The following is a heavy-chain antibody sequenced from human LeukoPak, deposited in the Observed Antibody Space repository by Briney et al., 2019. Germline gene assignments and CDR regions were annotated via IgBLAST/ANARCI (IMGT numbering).Heavy chain of an antibody. CDR3: ARGIVGATRGLFDY. D-gene: IGHD1-26*01. Sequence: SETLPLTCAVYGGSFSGYYWSWIRQSPGKGLESIGEINHSGSTNYNPSLKSRVSISVDTSMNQFSLKLSSVTAADTAVYYCARGIVGATRGLFDYWGQGMLVTVSS. J-gene: IGHJ4*02. CDR2: INHSGST. CDR1: GGSFSGYY. V-gene: IGHV4-34*01.